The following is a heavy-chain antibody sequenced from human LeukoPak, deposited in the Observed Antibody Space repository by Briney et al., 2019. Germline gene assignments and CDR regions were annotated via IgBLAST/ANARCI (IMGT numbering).Heavy chain of an antibody. CDR1: GYTFTNYY. CDR3: AREYSGSYYNWFDP. V-gene: IGHV1-2*02. D-gene: IGHD1-26*01. J-gene: IGHJ5*02. Sequence: ASVKVSCKASGYTFTNYYMHWVRQAPGQGLEWMGIINPSSGSTNYAQKFQGRVTMTRDTSISTAYMELSRLRSDDTAVYYCAREYSGSYYNWFDPWGQGTLVTVSS. CDR2: INPSSGST.